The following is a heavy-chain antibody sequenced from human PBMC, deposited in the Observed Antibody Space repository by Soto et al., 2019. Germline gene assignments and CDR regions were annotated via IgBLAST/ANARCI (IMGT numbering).Heavy chain of an antibody. CDR2: TYYRSKWYN. V-gene: IGHV6-1*01. D-gene: IGHD3-22*01. CDR3: AREGLGGSYYYDSSGYFFDY. Sequence: SQTLSLTCAISGDSVSSNSAAWNWIRQSPSRGLEWLGRTYYRSKWYNDYAVSVKSRITINPDTSKNQFSLQLNSVTPEDTAVYYCAREGLGGSYYYDSSGYFFDYWGQGTLVTVSS. J-gene: IGHJ4*02. CDR1: GDSVSSNSAA.